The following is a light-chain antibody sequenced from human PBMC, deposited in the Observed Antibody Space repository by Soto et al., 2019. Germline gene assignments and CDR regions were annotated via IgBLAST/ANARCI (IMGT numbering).Light chain of an antibody. CDR1: QSVSSNY. CDR2: AAS. Sequence: EIVLTQSPGPLSLSPGERATLSCRASQSVSSNYLAWYQMKPGQAPRLLIYAASSRASGIPDRFSGSESGTDFTLTISRLEPEDFAVYYCLQYGNSQTFGQGTKVEIK. CDR3: LQYGNSQT. J-gene: IGKJ1*01. V-gene: IGKV3-20*01.